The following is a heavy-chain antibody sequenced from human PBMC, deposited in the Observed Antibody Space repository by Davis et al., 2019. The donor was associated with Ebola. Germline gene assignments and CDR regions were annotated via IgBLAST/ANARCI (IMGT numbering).Heavy chain of an antibody. CDR2: MNPNSGNT. CDR3: ARDPPYYDFWSGYFRAPTNWFDP. V-gene: IGHV1-8*03. D-gene: IGHD3-3*01. CDR1: GYTFTSYD. Sequence: ASVKVSCKASGYTFTSYDINWVRQATGQGLEWMGWMNPNSGNTGYAQKFQGRVTITRNTSISTAYMELSSLRSEDTAVYYCARDPPYYDFWSGYFRAPTNWFDPWGQGTLVTVSS. J-gene: IGHJ5*02.